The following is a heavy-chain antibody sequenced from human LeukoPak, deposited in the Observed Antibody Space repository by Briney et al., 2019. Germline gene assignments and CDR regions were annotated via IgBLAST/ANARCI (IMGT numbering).Heavy chain of an antibody. CDR3: AKSPAGSSWPSIDY. CDR2: ISGSGGST. CDR1: GFTFGDYA. J-gene: IGHJ4*02. V-gene: IGHV3-23*01. Sequence: GGSLRLSCTASGFTFGDYAMSWVRQAPGKGLECVAPISGSGGSTYYADSVRGRFIVSRDNSKNMLYLQMNSLRVDDTAVYYCAKSPAGSSWPSIDYWGQGTLVAVSS. D-gene: IGHD6-13*01.